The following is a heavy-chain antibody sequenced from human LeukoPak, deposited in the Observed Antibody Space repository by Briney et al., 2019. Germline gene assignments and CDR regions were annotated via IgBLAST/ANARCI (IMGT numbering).Heavy chain of an antibody. CDR2: IIPILGIA. CDR1: GGTFSSYA. V-gene: IGHV1-69*04. J-gene: IGHJ6*02. D-gene: IGHD3-9*01. CDR3: ARPPYYDILTGWGMDV. Sequence: GASVKVSCKASGGTFSSYAISWVRQAPGQGLEWMGRIIPILGIANYAQKFQGRVTITADKSTSTAYMELSSLRSEDTAVYYCARPPYYDILTGWGMDVWGQGTTVTVSS.